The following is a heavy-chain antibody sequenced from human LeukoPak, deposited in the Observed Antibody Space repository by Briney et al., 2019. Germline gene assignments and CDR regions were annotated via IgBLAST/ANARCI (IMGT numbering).Heavy chain of an antibody. D-gene: IGHD1-26*01. CDR2: IYYSGST. CDR1: GGSISSSSYY. V-gene: IGHV4-39*01. Sequence: PSETLSLTCTVSGGSISSSSYYWGWIRQPPGKGLEWIGSIYYSGSTYHNPSLKSRVTIPVDTSKNQFSLKLSSVTAADTAVYYCARLTRVGEGYWGQGTLVTVSS. J-gene: IGHJ4*02. CDR3: ARLTRVGEGY.